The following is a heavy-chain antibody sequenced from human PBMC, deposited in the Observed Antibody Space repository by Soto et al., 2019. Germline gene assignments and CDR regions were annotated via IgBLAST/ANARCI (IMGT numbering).Heavy chain of an antibody. CDR1: DFTFTNYL. V-gene: IGHV3-21*01. J-gene: IGHJ4*02. Sequence: GXXRXSCAXXDFTFTNYLMNWVRQAPGKGLEWVSSISSSGSYIYYADSVKGRFTISRDNAKNSLYLQMNSLRAEDTAVYYCAELGYFGDYDRYWSQGTLVTVSS. CDR3: AELGYFGDYDRY. CDR2: ISSSGSYI. D-gene: IGHD4-17*01.